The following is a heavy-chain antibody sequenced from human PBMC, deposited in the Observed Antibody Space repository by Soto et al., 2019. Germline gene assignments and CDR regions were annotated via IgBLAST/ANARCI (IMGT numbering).Heavy chain of an antibody. J-gene: IGHJ4*02. V-gene: IGHV4-59*01. D-gene: IGHD4-17*01. CDR3: ARGYGDYSSFFDF. CDR2: YSGFT. Sequence: SETLSLTCTVSGGSITTYQWSWTRQPPGKGLEWIGGYSGFTDYNPSLESRATISVDHSKNQFSLTLRSVTAADSAVYYCARGYGDYSSFFDFWGQGALVTVSS. CDR1: GGSITTYQ.